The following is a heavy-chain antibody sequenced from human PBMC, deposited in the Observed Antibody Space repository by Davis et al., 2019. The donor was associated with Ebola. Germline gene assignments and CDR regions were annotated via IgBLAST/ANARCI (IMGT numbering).Heavy chain of an antibody. Sequence: GESLKISCAASGFTFSSYSMNWVRQAPGKGLEWVSYISSSSSYTNYADSVKGRFTISRDNAKNSLYLQMNSLRAEDTAVYYCAKGTYSSYWGQGTLVTVSS. V-gene: IGHV3-21*05. CDR3: AKGTYSSY. CDR2: ISSSSSYT. D-gene: IGHD6-13*01. CDR1: GFTFSSYS. J-gene: IGHJ4*02.